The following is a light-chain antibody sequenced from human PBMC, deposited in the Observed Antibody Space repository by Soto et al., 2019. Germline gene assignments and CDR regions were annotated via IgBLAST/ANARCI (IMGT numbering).Light chain of an antibody. J-gene: IGLJ2*01. CDR1: SSNIGSNS. V-gene: IGLV1-44*01. Sequence: QSVLTQPPSESGAPGQRVTISCSGSSSNIGSNSVNWYQQVAGTAPKLLIYGNNQRPSGVPHRFSDSKSGTSASLAISGLQSEDEADYYCSTWDDSLYGVVFGGGTKLTVL. CDR3: STWDDSLYGVV. CDR2: GNN.